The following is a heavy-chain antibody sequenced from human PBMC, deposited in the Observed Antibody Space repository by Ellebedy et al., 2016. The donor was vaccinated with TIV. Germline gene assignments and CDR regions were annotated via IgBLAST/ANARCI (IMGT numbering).Heavy chain of an antibody. V-gene: IGHV3-48*04. CDR2: ISSSGSTI. D-gene: IGHD3-10*01. CDR1: GFTFNNFG. Sequence: GESLKISCAASGFTFNNFGMNWVRQAPGKGLEWISYISSSGSTIYYADSVKGRFTISRDNANNSLYLQMNSLRAEDTAVYYCARSITLVRGVSGIGWFDPWGQGTPVTVSS. J-gene: IGHJ5*02. CDR3: ARSITLVRGVSGIGWFDP.